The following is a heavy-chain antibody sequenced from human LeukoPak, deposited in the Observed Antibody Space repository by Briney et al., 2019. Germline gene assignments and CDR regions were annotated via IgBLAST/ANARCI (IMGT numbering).Heavy chain of an antibody. J-gene: IGHJ5*02. CDR1: GGSISSYY. CDR2: IYYSGST. V-gene: IGHV4-59*01. D-gene: IGHD3-22*01. Sequence: SETLSLTCTVSGGSISSYYWSWIRQPPGKGLEWIGYIYYSGSTNYNPSLKSRVTISVDTSKNQFSLKLSSVTAADTAVYYCARDVDSSGSFNWFDPWGQGTLVTVSS. CDR3: ARDVDSSGSFNWFDP.